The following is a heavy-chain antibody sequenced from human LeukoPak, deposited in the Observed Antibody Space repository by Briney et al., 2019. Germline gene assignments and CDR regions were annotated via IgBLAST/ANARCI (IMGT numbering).Heavy chain of an antibody. CDR2: LSAYNGNT. CDR3: ARTRSGYDLFDY. D-gene: IGHD5-12*01. CDR1: GYTFTSYG. V-gene: IGHV1-18*01. J-gene: IGHJ4*02. Sequence: ASVKVSCKASGYTFTSYGISWVRQAPGQGLEWMGWLSAYNGNTNYAQKLQGRVTMTTDTSTSTAYMELRSLRSDDTAVYYCARTRSGYDLFDYWGQGTLVTVSS.